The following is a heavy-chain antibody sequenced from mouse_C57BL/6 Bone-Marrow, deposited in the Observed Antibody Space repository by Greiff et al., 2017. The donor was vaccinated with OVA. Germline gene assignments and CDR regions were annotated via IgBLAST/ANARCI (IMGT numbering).Heavy chain of an antibody. Sequence: EVQLQQSGPELVKPGASVKISCKASGYTFTDYYMNWVKQSHGKSLEWIGDINPNNGGTSYNQKFKGKATLTVDKSSSTAYMELRSLTSEDSAVYYCARMGSYYYGSSHWYFDVWGTGTTVTVSS. CDR3: ARMGSYYYGSSHWYFDV. D-gene: IGHD1-1*01. CDR1: GYTFTDYY. V-gene: IGHV1-26*01. J-gene: IGHJ1*03. CDR2: INPNNGGT.